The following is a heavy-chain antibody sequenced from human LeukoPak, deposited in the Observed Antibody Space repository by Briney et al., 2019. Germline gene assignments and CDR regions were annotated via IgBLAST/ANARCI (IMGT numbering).Heavy chain of an antibody. CDR1: GFTFSNAW. V-gene: IGHV3-15*01. J-gene: IGHJ5*02. Sequence: PGGSLRLSCAASGFTFSNAWMSWVRQAPGKGLEWVGRIKSKTDGGTTDYAAPVKGRFTISRDDSKNTLYLQMNSLKTEDTAVYYCTTDIVVVPAALNWFDPWGQGTLVTVSS. CDR3: TTDIVVVPAALNWFDP. D-gene: IGHD2-2*01. CDR2: IKSKTDGGTT.